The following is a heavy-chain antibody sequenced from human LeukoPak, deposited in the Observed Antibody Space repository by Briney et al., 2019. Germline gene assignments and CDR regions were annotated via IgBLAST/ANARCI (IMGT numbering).Heavy chain of an antibody. V-gene: IGHV1-69*13. Sequence: SVKVSCKASGGTFSSYAISWVRQAPGQGLEWMGGIIPIFGTANYAQKFQGRVTITADESTSTAYMELSSLRSEDTAVYYCARDNYYGSGSYYNGFDYWGQGTLVTVSS. CDR1: GGTFSSYA. J-gene: IGHJ4*02. CDR3: ARDNYYGSGSYYNGFDY. D-gene: IGHD3-10*01. CDR2: IIPIFGTA.